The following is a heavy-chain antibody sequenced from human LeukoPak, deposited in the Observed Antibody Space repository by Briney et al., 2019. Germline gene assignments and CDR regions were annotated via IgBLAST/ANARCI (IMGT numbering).Heavy chain of an antibody. CDR2: IYPGDSDT. D-gene: IGHD4-17*01. CDR3: ARHSLGDYGDYYYYYGMDV. Sequence: GEPLKISCKGSGYSFTSYGIGWVRQMPGKGLEWMGIIYPGDSDTRYSPSFQGQVTISADKSISTAYLQWSSLKASDTAMYYCARHSLGDYGDYYYYYGMDVWGQGTTVTVSS. CDR1: GYSFTSYG. V-gene: IGHV5-51*01. J-gene: IGHJ6*02.